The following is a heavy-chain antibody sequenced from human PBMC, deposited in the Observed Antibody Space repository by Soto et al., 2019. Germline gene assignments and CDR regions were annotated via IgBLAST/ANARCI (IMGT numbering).Heavy chain of an antibody. CDR2: INPSGGST. CDR1: GYTFTSYY. D-gene: IGHD2-2*02. V-gene: IGHV1-46*01. Sequence: ASVKVSCKASGYTFTSYYMHWVRQAPGQGLEWMGIINPSGGSTSYAQKFQGRVTMTRDTSTSTVYMELSSLRSEDTAVYYCARDLRRVPAAISYYYYGMDVWGQGTTVTAP. CDR3: ARDLRRVPAAISYYYYGMDV. J-gene: IGHJ6*02.